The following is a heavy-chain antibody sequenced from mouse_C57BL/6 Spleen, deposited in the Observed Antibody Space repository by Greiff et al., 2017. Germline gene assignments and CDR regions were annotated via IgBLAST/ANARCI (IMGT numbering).Heavy chain of an antibody. D-gene: IGHD1-1*01. CDR3: ARPYYYGSSWYFDY. Sequence: DVKLVESGGGLVKPGGSLKLSCAASGFTFSDYGMHWVRQAPEKGLEWVAYISSGSSTIYYADTVKGRFTISRDNAKNTLFLQMTSLRSEDTAMYYCARPYYYGSSWYFDYWGQGTTLTVSS. J-gene: IGHJ2*01. CDR1: GFTFSDYG. V-gene: IGHV5-17*01. CDR2: ISSGSSTI.